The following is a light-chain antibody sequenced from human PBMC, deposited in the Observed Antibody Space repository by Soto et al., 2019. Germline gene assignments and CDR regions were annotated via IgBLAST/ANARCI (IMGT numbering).Light chain of an antibody. V-gene: IGLV2-23*02. CDR3: CSYVATSSFV. Sequence: QTVVTQPASVSGSPGQSITISCTGTSSDVGSYNLVSWYQQHPGKGPKLMIYEDTKRPSGVSDRFSGSKSGNTASLTISGLQAEDEADYYCCSYVATSSFVFGGGTKLTVL. CDR2: EDT. CDR1: SSDVGSYNL. J-gene: IGLJ2*01.